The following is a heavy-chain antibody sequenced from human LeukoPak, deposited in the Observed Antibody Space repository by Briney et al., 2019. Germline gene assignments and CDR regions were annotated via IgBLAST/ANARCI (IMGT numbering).Heavy chain of an antibody. CDR1: GGSISSYY. Sequence: SETLSLTCTVSGGSISSYYWSWIRQPPGKGLEWIGYIYTSGSTNYNPSLKSRVTMSVDTSKNQFSLKLSSVTAADTAVYYCATGYGDFDYWGQGTLVTVSS. D-gene: IGHD4-17*01. CDR2: IYTSGST. V-gene: IGHV4-4*09. J-gene: IGHJ4*02. CDR3: ATGYGDFDY.